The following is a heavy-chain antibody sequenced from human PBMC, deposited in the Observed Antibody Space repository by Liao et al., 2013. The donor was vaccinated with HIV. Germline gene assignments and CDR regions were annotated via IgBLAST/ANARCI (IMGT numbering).Heavy chain of an antibody. J-gene: IGHJ4*02. CDR3: ASINWGSLYYFDY. CDR1: GGSISSYY. Sequence: QVQLQESGPGLVKPSETLSLTCTVSGGSISSYYWSWVRQSPTKGLEWIGDVYHSGITNYNPSLKSRVTISVDTSKNQFSLKLSSVTAADTAVYYCASINWGSLYYFDYWGQGTLVTVSS. V-gene: IGHV4-59*01. D-gene: IGHD7-27*01. CDR2: VYHSGIT.